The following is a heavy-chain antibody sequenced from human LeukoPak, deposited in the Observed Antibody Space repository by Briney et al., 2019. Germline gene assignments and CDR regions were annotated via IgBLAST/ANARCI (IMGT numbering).Heavy chain of an antibody. V-gene: IGHV3-30-3*01. D-gene: IGHD6-13*01. Sequence: GGSLRLSCAASGFTFSSYAMHWVRQAPDKGLEWVAVISYDGSNKYYADSVKGRFTISRDNSKNTLYLRMSSLRAEDTAVYYCARGHSSSWEPDYFDYWGQGTLVTVSS. CDR2: ISYDGSNK. CDR1: GFTFSSYA. J-gene: IGHJ4*02. CDR3: ARGHSSSWEPDYFDY.